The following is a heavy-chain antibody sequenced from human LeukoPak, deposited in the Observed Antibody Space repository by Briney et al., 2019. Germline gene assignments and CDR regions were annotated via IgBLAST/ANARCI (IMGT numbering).Heavy chain of an antibody. CDR3: ARDTYYYDSDNYYRFDY. CDR2: IYYSGST. V-gene: IGHV4-39*07. J-gene: IGHJ4*02. D-gene: IGHD3-22*01. Sequence: SETLSLTCTVSGGSISSSSYYWGWIRQPPGKWLEWIGSIYYSGSTYYNPSLKSRVTISVDTSKNQFSLKLSSVTAADTAVYYCARDTYYYDSDNYYRFDYWGQGTLVTVSS. CDR1: GGSISSSSYY.